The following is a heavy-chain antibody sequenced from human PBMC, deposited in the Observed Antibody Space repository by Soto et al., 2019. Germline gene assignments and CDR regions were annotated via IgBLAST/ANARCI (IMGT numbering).Heavy chain of an antibody. D-gene: IGHD3-10*02. CDR2: IFYSGST. CDR3: ASMIGDPVLSFDS. Sequence: QVQLQESGPGLVKPSETLSLTCTVSGGSISSYYWSWIRQPPGKGLEWIGFIFYSGSTSYNPSLKSPFTISIDTSEYQFSLKLNSVTAADTAVYYCASMIGDPVLSFDSWGQGTLVAVSS. CDR1: GGSISSYY. V-gene: IGHV4-59*01. J-gene: IGHJ5*01.